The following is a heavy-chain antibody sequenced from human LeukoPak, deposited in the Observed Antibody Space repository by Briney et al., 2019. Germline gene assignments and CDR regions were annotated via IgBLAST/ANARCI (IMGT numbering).Heavy chain of an antibody. CDR1: GGSISSGGYY. Sequence: PSETLSLTCTVSGGSISSGGYYWSWIRQHPGKGLEWIGYIYYSGSTYYNPSLKSRVTISVDTSKNQFSLKLSSVTAADAAVYYCARVGSGYYLVDWGQGTLVTVSS. J-gene: IGHJ4*02. D-gene: IGHD3-22*01. CDR2: IYYSGST. CDR3: ARVGSGYYLVD. V-gene: IGHV4-31*03.